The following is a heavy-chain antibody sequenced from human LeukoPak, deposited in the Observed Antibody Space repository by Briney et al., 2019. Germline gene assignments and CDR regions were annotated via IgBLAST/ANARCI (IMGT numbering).Heavy chain of an antibody. CDR2: IYYSGGT. Sequence: ETLSLTCTVSGGSISSYYWSWIRQPPGKGLEWIGYIYYSGGTNYNPSLKSRVTISVDTSKNQFSLKLTSVTAADTAVYYCAREIPQYCGSPSCSVEGGGHNWFDPWGQGTLVTVSS. CDR3: AREIPQYCGSPSCSVEGGGHNWFDP. CDR1: GGSISSYY. D-gene: IGHD2-2*01. J-gene: IGHJ5*02. V-gene: IGHV4-59*01.